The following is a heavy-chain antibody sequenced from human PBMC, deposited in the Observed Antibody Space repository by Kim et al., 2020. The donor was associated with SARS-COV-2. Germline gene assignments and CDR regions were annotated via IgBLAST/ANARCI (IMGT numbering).Heavy chain of an antibody. CDR2: IIPIFGTA. CDR1: GGTFSSYA. V-gene: IGHV1-69*13. J-gene: IGHJ5*02. D-gene: IGHD3-10*01. CDR3: ARRTRVYETGRSWFDP. Sequence: SVKVSCKASGGTFSSYAISWVRQAPGQGLEWMGGIIPIFGTANYAQKFQGRVTITADESTSTAYMELSSLRSEDTAVYYCARRTRVYETGRSWFDPWGQGTLVTVSS.